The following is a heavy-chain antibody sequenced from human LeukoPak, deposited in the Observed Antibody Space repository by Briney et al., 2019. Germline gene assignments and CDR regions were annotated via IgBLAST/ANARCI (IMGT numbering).Heavy chain of an antibody. J-gene: IGHJ4*02. V-gene: IGHV4-34*12. CDR2: IIHSGNT. CDR3: ARQGSGSSYYYYTFPY. D-gene: IGHD1-26*01. CDR1: GGSLSGYY. Sequence: SGTLSLTCAVYGGSLSGYYWSWVRQPPGKGLEWIGEIIHSGNTNYNPSLKSRVTMSVDTSKNHFYLKLSSVTAADTAVYYCARQGSGSSYYYYTFPYWGQGTLVTVSS.